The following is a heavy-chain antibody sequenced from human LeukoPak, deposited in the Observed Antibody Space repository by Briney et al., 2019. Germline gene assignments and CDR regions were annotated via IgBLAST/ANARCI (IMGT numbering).Heavy chain of an antibody. Sequence: GGSLRLSSAVSGFTFSSHWMSWARQAPGKGLEWVANIKQDGSEKNYVDSVRGRFSISRDNAKNSLYLQMNSVRAEDTAVYYCARDLGWYRVDYWGQGTLVTVSS. V-gene: IGHV3-7*01. J-gene: IGHJ4*02. D-gene: IGHD6-19*01. CDR2: IKQDGSEK. CDR3: ARDLGWYRVDY. CDR1: GFTFSSHW.